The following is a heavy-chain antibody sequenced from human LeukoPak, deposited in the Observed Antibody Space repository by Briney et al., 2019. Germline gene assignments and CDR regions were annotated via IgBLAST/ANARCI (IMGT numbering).Heavy chain of an antibody. J-gene: IGHJ5*02. Sequence: PSETLSLTCTVSGGSINNYYWSWIRQPAGKGLEWIGRIYTRGSTNYNPSLKSRVTISVDTSKNQFSLKLSSVTAADTAVYYCARDVYGVLLFDPWGQGTLVTVSS. CDR2: IYTRGST. CDR3: ARDVYGVLLFDP. V-gene: IGHV4-4*07. D-gene: IGHD3-10*01. CDR1: GGSINNYY.